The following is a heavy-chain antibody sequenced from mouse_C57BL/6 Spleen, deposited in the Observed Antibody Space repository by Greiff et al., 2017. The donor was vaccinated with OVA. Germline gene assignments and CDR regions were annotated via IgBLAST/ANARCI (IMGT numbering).Heavy chain of an antibody. CDR2: IYPGSGST. Sequence: VQLQQPGAELVKPGASVKMSCKASGYTFTSYWITWVKQRPGQGLEWIGDIYPGSGSTNYNEKFKSKATLTVDTSSSTAYMQLSSLTSEDSAVYYCARGDGATPYVDVWGTGTTVTVSS. CDR1: GYTFTSYW. J-gene: IGHJ1*03. V-gene: IGHV1-55*01. CDR3: ARGDGATPYVDV. D-gene: IGHD1-1*01.